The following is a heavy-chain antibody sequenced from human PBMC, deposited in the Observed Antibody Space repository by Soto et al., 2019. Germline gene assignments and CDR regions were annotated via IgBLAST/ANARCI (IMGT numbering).Heavy chain of an antibody. CDR1: GYNFTSYG. D-gene: IGHD1-1*01. J-gene: IGHJ4*02. CDR2: ISAYSTNT. CDR3: ARDLEPQYFDY. V-gene: IGHV1-18*01. Sequence: ASVKVSCKASGYNFTSYGISWVRQAPGQGLEWIGWISAYSTNTNYAQKLQGRVTMTTDTSTSTAYMELRSLRSDDTAVYYCARDLEPQYFDYWGQGTLVTVSS.